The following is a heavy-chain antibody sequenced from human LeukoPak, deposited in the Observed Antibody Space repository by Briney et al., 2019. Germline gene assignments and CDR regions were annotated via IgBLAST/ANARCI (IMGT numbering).Heavy chain of an antibody. CDR2: ICHSGST. D-gene: IGHD3-10*01. CDR1: GYSISSGYY. CDR3: ARSGSQDY. Sequence: SETLSLTCTVSGYSISSGYYWGWIRQPPGKGLEWIGSICHSGSTYYNPSLKSRVTISVDTSKNQFSLKLSSVTAADTAVYYCARSGSQDYWGQGTLVTVSS. J-gene: IGHJ4*02. V-gene: IGHV4-38-2*02.